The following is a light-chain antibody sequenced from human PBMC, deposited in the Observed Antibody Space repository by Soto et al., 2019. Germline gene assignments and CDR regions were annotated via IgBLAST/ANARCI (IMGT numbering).Light chain of an antibody. CDR3: SSYTITSPWV. V-gene: IGLV2-14*01. CDR2: EVT. J-gene: IGLJ3*02. Sequence: QSVLTQPASVSGAPGQSITISCTGSSNDVGIYNYVSWYQQHPGKAPRLIIYEVTNRPSGVSDRSSGSKSDNTASLTISGLQAEDEADYYCSSYTITSPWVLGGGTKATVL. CDR1: SNDVGIYNY.